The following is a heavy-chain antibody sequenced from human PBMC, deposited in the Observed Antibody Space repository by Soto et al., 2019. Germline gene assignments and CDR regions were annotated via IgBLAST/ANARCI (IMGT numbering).Heavy chain of an antibody. D-gene: IGHD6-13*01. J-gene: IGHJ6*02. CDR1: GFTFSDYY. CDR2: ISSSSSYT. V-gene: IGHV3-11*06. CDR3: ARDNGGAYSSSSYYYCMDV. Sequence: QVQLVESGGGLVKPGGSLRLSCAASGFTFSDYYMSWIRQAPGKGLEWVSNISSSSSYTNYADSVKGRFTISRDNAKNSLYLQMNSLRAEDTAVYYCARDNGGAYSSSSYYYCMDVWGQGTTVTVSS.